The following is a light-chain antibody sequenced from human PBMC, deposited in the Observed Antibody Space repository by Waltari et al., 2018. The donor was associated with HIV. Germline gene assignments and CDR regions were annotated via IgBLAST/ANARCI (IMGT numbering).Light chain of an antibody. CDR1: SSNIGNNY. Sequence: QSVLTPPPSVSAAPGQKVPISCSGSSSNIGNNYVSWYQQLPGTAPKLLIYDNNKRPSGIPDRFSGSKSGTSATLGITGLQTGDEADYYCGTWDSSLSASVVFGGGTKLTVL. J-gene: IGLJ2*01. V-gene: IGLV1-51*01. CDR3: GTWDSSLSASVV. CDR2: DNN.